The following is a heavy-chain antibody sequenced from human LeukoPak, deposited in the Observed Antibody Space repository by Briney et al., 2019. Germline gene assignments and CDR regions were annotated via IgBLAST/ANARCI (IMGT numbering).Heavy chain of an antibody. Sequence: SETLSLTCTVSGGSISTYYWSWIRQPPGTGLEWLGYIYYGVTTNYNPSLKGRVIISLDTSKSQFSLKLNSVTAADTAVYYCARLGTHGDYLNPWGQGTLVTVSS. V-gene: IGHV4-59*08. J-gene: IGHJ5*02. CDR3: ARLGTHGDYLNP. CDR2: IYYGVTT. CDR1: GGSISTYY. D-gene: IGHD4-17*01.